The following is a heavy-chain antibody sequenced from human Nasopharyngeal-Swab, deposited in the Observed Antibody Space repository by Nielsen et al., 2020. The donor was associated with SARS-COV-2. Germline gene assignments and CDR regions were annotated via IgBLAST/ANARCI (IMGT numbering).Heavy chain of an antibody. J-gene: IGHJ4*02. CDR2: ISYDGSNK. Sequence: WIRQPPGKGLEWVAVISYDGSNKCYADSVKGRFTISRDNSKNTLYLQMNSLRAEDTAVYYCAKDQVTTVTAQNYFDYWGQGTLVTVSS. CDR3: AKDQVTTVTAQNYFDY. V-gene: IGHV3-30*18. D-gene: IGHD4-17*01.